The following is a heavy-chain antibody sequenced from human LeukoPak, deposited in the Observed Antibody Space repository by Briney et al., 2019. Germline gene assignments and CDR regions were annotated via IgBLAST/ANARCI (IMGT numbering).Heavy chain of an antibody. CDR2: IYYSGST. V-gene: IGHV4-59*01. D-gene: IGHD6-13*01. J-gene: IGHJ6*04. CDR3: ARDWRIAAAGDYYYYGMDV. Sequence: SETLSLTCTVSVGSISSYYWSWIRQPPGKGLEWIGYIYYSGSTNYNPSLKSRVTISVDTSKNQFSLKLSSVTAADTAVYYCARDWRIAAAGDYYYYGMDVWGKGTTVTVSS. CDR1: VGSISSYY.